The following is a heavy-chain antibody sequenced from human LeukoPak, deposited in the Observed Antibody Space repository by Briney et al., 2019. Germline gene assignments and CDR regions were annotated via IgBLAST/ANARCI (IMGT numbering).Heavy chain of an antibody. CDR1: GFTFRRNY. J-gene: IGHJ5*02. CDR2: IKNKAYSFST. Sequence: AGGSLRLSCGLSGFTFRRNYRNWVRQAPGKGLEWVGCIKNKAYSFSTDYDSSVRGRFTMSRDDSNESLYLQMNSLKADDTAIYYGSREFCSKFDIWGQGTLVTVSS. CDR3: SREFCSKFDI. D-gene: IGHD2-21*01. V-gene: IGHV3-72*01.